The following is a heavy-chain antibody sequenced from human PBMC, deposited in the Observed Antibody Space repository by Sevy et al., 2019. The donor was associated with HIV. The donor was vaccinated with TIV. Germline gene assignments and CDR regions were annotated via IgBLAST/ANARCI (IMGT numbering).Heavy chain of an antibody. Sequence: GSLRLSCAASGFTFIYYGMHWVRQAPGKGLEWVALISYDGRNKYYADSVKGRFTISRDSSKSTLFLQMTSLRAEDTAVYFCAKDRTRITVTAGWYLDFWGQGTLVTVSS. D-gene: IGHD4-17*01. J-gene: IGHJ4*02. CDR2: ISYDGRNK. CDR3: AKDRTRITVTAGWYLDF. V-gene: IGHV3-30*18. CDR1: GFTFIYYG.